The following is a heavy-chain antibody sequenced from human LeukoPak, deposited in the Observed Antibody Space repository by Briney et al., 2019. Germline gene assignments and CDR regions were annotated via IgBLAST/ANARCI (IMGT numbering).Heavy chain of an antibody. J-gene: IGHJ3*02. CDR2: ISSSGSTI. CDR3: AREGYDYGAFDI. V-gene: IGHV3-48*03. Sequence: GGSLRLSCAASGFTFSSYEMNWVRQAPGKGLEWVSYISSSGSTIYYADSVKGRFTISRDNAKNSLYLQMNSPRAEDTAVYYCAREGYDYGAFDIWRQGTMVTVSS. CDR1: GFTFSSYE. D-gene: IGHD3-22*01.